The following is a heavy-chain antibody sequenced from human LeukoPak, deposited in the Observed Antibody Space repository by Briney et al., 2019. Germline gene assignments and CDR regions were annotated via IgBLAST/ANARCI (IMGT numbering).Heavy chain of an antibody. CDR2: IRYDGSNK. V-gene: IGHV3-30*02. Sequence: GSLRLSCAASGFTFSSYGMHWVRQAPGKGLEWVAFIRYDGSNKYYTDSVKGRFTISRDNSKNTLYLQMNSLRAEDSAVYYCAKSAGVMVPASTNYYWGQGTLVTVSS. J-gene: IGHJ4*02. D-gene: IGHD2-2*01. CDR1: GFTFSSYG. CDR3: AKSAGVMVPASTNYY.